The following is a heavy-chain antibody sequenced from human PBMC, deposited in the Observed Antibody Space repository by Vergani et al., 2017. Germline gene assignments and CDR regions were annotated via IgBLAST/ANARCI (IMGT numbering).Heavy chain of an antibody. D-gene: IGHD3/OR15-3a*01. V-gene: IGHV5-51*03. CDR1: GYSFSRNW. J-gene: IGHJ6*03. CDR2: LYPGNSET. Sequence: EVQLEQSGAAVKKPGKSLEISCKGSGYSFSRNWIAWVRERPGQGLEWMGMLYPGNSETRNNPSFRGQVTMSVDKSISTAYLQWSSLKASDSAMYYCARVYCRGMSCAGTDYFYHIDVWGKGTTVTVS. CDR3: ARVYCRGMSCAGTDYFYHIDV.